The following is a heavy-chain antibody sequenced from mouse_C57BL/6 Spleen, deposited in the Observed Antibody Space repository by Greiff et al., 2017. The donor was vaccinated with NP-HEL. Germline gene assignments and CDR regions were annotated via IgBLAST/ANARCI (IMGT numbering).Heavy chain of an antibody. Sequence: VQLQQPGAELVMPGASVKLSCKASGYTFTSYWMHWVKQRPGQGLEWIGEIDPSDSYTNYNQKFKGKSTLTVDKSSSPAYMQLSSLTSEDSAVYYCARDSSGYVWDYWGQGTTLTVSS. CDR3: ARDSSGYVWDY. D-gene: IGHD3-2*02. CDR2: IDPSDSYT. CDR1: GYTFTSYW. V-gene: IGHV1-69*01. J-gene: IGHJ2*01.